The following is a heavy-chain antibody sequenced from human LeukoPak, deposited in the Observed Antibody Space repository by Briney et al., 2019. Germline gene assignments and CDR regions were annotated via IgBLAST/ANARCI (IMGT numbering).Heavy chain of an antibody. V-gene: IGHV3-11*05. J-gene: IGHJ4*02. CDR3: ARVVFGDSIPGY. CDR1: GFSFSDYY. Sequence: PGPSLRLSCATSGFSFSDYYMTSIRQAPGKGLHHASYISGSPIYTNYAHSVKGRFTISRDNAKKSLYLQMNSLRAEDTPVYYCARVVFGDSIPGYWGQGTLVTVS. CDR2: ISGSPIYT. D-gene: IGHD3-10*02.